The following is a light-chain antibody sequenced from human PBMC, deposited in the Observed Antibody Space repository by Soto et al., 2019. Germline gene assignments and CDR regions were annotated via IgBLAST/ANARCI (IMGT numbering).Light chain of an antibody. Sequence: DIVMTQSPLYLPVTPGEPASISCRSSQSLLHSDGYNYLDWYLQKPGQSPQLLIYLGSNRASGVPDRFSGSVSGTDFTLRISRVEAEDVGVYYCMQALQTPLTFGGGTRLEIK. J-gene: IGKJ4*01. CDR3: MQALQTPLT. V-gene: IGKV2-28*01. CDR1: QSLLHSDGYNY. CDR2: LGS.